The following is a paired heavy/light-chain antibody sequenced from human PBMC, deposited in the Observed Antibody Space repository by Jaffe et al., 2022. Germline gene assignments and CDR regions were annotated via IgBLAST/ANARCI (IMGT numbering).Light chain of an antibody. CDR3: QQYNNWPPPYT. CDR2: GAS. CDR1: QSVSSN. V-gene: IGKV3-15*01. J-gene: IGKJ2*01. Sequence: EIVMTQSPATLSVSPGERATLSCRASQSVSSNLAWYQQKPGQAPRLLIYGASTRATGIPARFSGSGSGTEFTLTISSLQSEDFAVYYCQQYNNWPPPYTFGQGTKLEIK.
Heavy chain of an antibody. D-gene: IGHD3-3*01. Sequence: QITLKESGPTLVKPTQTLTLTCTFSGFSLSTSGVGVGWIRQPPGKALEWLALIYWNDDKRYSPSLKSRLTITKDTSKNQVVLTMTNMDPVDTATYYCAHRQRIGETYYDFWSGYDAFDIWGQGTMVTVSS. CDR2: IYWNDDK. CDR3: AHRQRIGETYYDFWSGYDAFDI. CDR1: GFSLSTSGVG. J-gene: IGHJ3*02. V-gene: IGHV2-5*01.